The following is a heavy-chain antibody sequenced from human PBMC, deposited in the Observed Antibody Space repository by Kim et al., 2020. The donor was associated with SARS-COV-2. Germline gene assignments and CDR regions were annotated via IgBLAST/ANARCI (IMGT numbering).Heavy chain of an antibody. J-gene: IGHJ4*02. CDR3: AKGGDGYTDHWGWGY. CDR2: ISWDGGST. D-gene: IGHD7-27*01. Sequence: GGSLRLSCAASGFTFDDYTMHWVRQAPGKGLEWVSLISWDGGSTYYADSVKGRFTISRDNSKNSLYLQRNSLRTEDTALYYCAKGGDGYTDHWGWGYWGQGTLVTVSS. CDR1: GFTFDDYT. V-gene: IGHV3-43*01.